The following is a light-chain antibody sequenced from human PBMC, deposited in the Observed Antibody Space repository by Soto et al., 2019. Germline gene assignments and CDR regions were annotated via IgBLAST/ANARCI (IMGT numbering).Light chain of an antibody. Sequence: QSALTQPASVSGSPGQSITISCTGTSSDVGGYNYVSWYQHHPGKVPKLMIYEVSNRPSGISNRFSGSKSGNTASLTISGLQSEDEADYYCTSYASGSSHVVFGGGTQLTVL. J-gene: IGLJ2*01. V-gene: IGLV2-14*01. CDR2: EVS. CDR3: TSYASGSSHVV. CDR1: SSDVGGYNY.